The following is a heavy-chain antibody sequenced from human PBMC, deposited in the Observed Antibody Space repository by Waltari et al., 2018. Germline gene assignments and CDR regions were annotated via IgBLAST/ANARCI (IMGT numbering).Heavy chain of an antibody. V-gene: IGHV1-2*06. CDR3: VRSPRIAAAGRYYFDY. Sequence: QVQLVQSGAEVKKPGASVKVSCKASGYTFTGYYMHWVRQAPGQGLEWMGRINPNSGGTNYAQKFQGRVTMTRDTSISTAYMELSRLRSDDTAVYYCVRSPRIAAAGRYYFDYWGQGTLVTVSS. CDR2: INPNSGGT. CDR1: GYTFTGYY. D-gene: IGHD6-13*01. J-gene: IGHJ4*02.